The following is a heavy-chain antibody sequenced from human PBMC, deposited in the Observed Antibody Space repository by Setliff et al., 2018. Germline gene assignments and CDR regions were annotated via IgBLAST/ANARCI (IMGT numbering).Heavy chain of an antibody. CDR1: GFTFSNYY. Sequence: PGGSLRLSCAVSGFTFSNYYMSWIRQAPGKGLEWVSYITNSGGTIYYADSVRGRFTISRDNAQKTLYLQMNSLRVEDTAVYYCARDVFDFRTGQAGPWGQGTLVTVSS. D-gene: IGHD3-3*01. CDR3: ARDVFDFRTGQAGP. V-gene: IGHV3-11*04. CDR2: ITNSGGTI. J-gene: IGHJ5*02.